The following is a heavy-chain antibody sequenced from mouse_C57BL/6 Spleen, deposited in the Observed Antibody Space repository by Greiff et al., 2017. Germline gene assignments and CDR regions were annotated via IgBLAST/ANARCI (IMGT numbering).Heavy chain of an antibody. J-gene: IGHJ3*01. V-gene: IGHV1-50*01. Sequence: QVQLQQPGAELVKPGASVKLSCKASGYTFTSYWMQWVKQRPGQGLEWIGEIDPSDSYTNYNQKFKGKATLTVDTSSSTAYMQLSSLTSEDSAVYYCARWGDSPWFAYWGQGTLVTVSA. CDR1: GYTFTSYW. CDR3: ARWGDSPWFAY. CDR2: IDPSDSYT.